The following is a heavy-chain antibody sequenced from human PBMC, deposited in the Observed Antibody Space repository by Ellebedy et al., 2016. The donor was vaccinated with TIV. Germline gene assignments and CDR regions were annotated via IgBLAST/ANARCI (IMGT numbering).Heavy chain of an antibody. CDR1: GFIFDDYG. CDR3: ARARGELSYGVGAFDI. J-gene: IGHJ3*02. D-gene: IGHD3-16*02. V-gene: IGHV3-20*04. Sequence: PGGSLRLSCAASGFIFDDYGMSWVRQAPGKGLEWVSGITWNGGGTGYADSVKGRFTISRDNAKNSLYLQMSSLRAEDTDLYYCARARGELSYGVGAFDIWGQGTMVTVSS. CDR2: ITWNGGGT.